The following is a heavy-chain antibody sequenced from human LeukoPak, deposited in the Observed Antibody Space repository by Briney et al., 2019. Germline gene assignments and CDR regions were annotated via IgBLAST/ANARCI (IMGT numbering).Heavy chain of an antibody. CDR2: ISSSSSTI. D-gene: IGHD5-18*01. V-gene: IGHV3-48*01. Sequence: GGSLRLSCAASGFTFSSYSMNWVRQAPGKGLEWVSYISSSSSTIYYADSVKGRFTISRDNAKNSLYLQMNSLRAEDTAVYYCARESVDTAMDFDYWGQGTLVTVSS. J-gene: IGHJ4*02. CDR1: GFTFSSYS. CDR3: ARESVDTAMDFDY.